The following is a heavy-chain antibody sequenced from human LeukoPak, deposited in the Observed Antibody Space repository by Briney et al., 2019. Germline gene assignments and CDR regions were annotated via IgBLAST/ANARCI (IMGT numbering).Heavy chain of an antibody. CDR1: GFTFSSYA. CDR2: ISGSGGGT. V-gene: IGHV3-23*01. CDR3: AKGTVPAAIFWFDP. J-gene: IGHJ5*02. D-gene: IGHD2-2*01. Sequence: GGSLRLSCAASGFTFSSYAMSWVRQAPGKGLEWVSAISGSGGGTYYADSVKGRSHISREHSKNTLYLQMNSLIAEDTAVYYCAKGTVPAAIFWFDPWGQGTLVTVSS.